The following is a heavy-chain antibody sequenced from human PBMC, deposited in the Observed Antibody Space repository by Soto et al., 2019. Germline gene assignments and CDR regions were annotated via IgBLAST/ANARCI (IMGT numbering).Heavy chain of an antibody. V-gene: IGHV3-23*01. J-gene: IGHJ4*02. CDR3: AKSGGYSSGWYYFDY. D-gene: IGHD6-19*01. Sequence: EVQLLESGGGLVQPGGSLRLSCAASGFTFSSYAMSWVRQAPGKGLEWVSAISGSGGSTYYADSVKGRFTISRDNSKNALYRQINSLRAEDTAVYYCAKSGGYSSGWYYFDYWGQGTLVTVSS. CDR1: GFTFSSYA. CDR2: ISGSGGST.